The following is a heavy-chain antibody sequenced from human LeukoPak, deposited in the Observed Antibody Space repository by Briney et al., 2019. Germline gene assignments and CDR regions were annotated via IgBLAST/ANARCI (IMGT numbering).Heavy chain of an antibody. J-gene: IGHJ4*02. D-gene: IGHD3-10*01. V-gene: IGHV3-30*02. CDR3: ARDPGGVLAPNYFDY. CDR2: IRYDGSNK. CDR1: GFTFSSYG. Sequence: GGSLRLSCAASGFTFSSYGMHWVRQAPGKGLEWVAFIRYDGSNKYYADSVKGRFTISRDNSKNTLYLQMNSLRAEDTAVYYCARDPGGVLAPNYFDYWGQGTLVTVSS.